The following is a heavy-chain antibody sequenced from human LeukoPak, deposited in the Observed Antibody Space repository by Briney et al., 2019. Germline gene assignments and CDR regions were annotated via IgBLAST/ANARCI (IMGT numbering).Heavy chain of an antibody. V-gene: IGHV4-38-2*01. CDR3: ARHACCSGGSCLAAIDY. D-gene: IGHD2-15*01. J-gene: IGHJ4*02. CDR2: IYHSGST. CDR1: GYSISSGYY. Sequence: SETLSLTCAVSGYSISSGYYWGWIRQPPGKGLEWIGSIYHSGSTYYNPSLKSRVTISVDTSKNQFSLKLSSVTAADTAVYYCARHACCSGGSCLAAIDYWGQGTLVTVSS.